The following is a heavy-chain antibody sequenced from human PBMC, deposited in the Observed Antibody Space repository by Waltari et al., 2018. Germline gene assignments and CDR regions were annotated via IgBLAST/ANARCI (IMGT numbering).Heavy chain of an antibody. D-gene: IGHD2-2*01. CDR1: GYTLTAYY. Sequence: QVQLVQSGAEVKKPGASVKVSCKASGYTLTAYYLHWVRQAPGQGLEWMGIVSPSDGSTTYAHSFQGRAIMTRDTSTGTAYIELSSLTSEDTAVYYCARDFLHCTGWTCYARPSNWFDPWGQGTLVTVSS. V-gene: IGHV1-46*01. CDR2: VSPSDGST. J-gene: IGHJ5*02. CDR3: ARDFLHCTGWTCYARPSNWFDP.